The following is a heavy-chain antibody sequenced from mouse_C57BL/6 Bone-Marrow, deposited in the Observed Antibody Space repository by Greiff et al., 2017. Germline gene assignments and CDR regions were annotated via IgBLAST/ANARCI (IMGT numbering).Heavy chain of an antibody. Sequence: QVQLQQPGAELVRPGASVKMSCKASGYTFTSYTMHWVKQRPGQGLEWIGYINPSSGHTKYNQKFKDKATLTADKSSSTAYMQLSSLTSEDSAVYYCARQGRVGAWFAYWGQGTLVTVSA. CDR3: ARQGRVGAWFAY. V-gene: IGHV1-4*01. CDR1: GYTFTSYT. CDR2: INPSSGHT. D-gene: IGHD3-1*01. J-gene: IGHJ3*01.